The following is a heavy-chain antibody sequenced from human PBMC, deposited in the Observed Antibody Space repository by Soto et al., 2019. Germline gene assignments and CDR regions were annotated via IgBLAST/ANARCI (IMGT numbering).Heavy chain of an antibody. CDR2: MNSNSGNT. CDR3: AREKTPYGMDV. CDR1: GYTFTSYD. J-gene: IGHJ6*02. V-gene: IGHV1-8*01. Sequence: QVQLVQSGAEVKKPGASVKVSCKASGYTFTSYDINWVRQATGQGLEGMGWMNSNSGNTGSAQKCQGRVTMTRNTSISTAYMELTSLRSEATAVYYCAREKTPYGMDVWGQGTTVTLSS.